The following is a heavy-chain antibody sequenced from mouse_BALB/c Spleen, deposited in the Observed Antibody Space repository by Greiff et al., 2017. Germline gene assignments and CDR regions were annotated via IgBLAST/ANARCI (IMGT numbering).Heavy chain of an antibody. CDR2: IDPENGDT. Sequence: EVMLVESGAELVRSGASVKLSCTASGFNIKDYYMHWVKQRPEQGLEWIGWIDPENGDTEYAPKFQGKATMTADTSSNTAYLQLSSLTSEDTAVYYCNAWTTKGDYWGQGTTLTVSS. V-gene: IGHV14-4*02. CDR1: GFNIKDYY. CDR3: NAWTTKGDY. D-gene: IGHD2-12*01. J-gene: IGHJ2*01.